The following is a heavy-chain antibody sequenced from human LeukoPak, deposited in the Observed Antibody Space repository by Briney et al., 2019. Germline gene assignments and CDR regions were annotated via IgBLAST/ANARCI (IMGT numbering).Heavy chain of an antibody. CDR1: GGSISSGDYY. D-gene: IGHD4-17*01. Sequence: SQTLSLTCTVSGGSISSGDYYWSWIRQPPGKGLEWIGYIYYSGSTYYNPSLKSRVTISVDTSKNQFSLKLSSVTAADTAVYYCARDYGDYEGNWFDPWGQGTLVTVSS. CDR3: ARDYGDYEGNWFDP. J-gene: IGHJ5*02. CDR2: IYYSGST. V-gene: IGHV4-30-4*01.